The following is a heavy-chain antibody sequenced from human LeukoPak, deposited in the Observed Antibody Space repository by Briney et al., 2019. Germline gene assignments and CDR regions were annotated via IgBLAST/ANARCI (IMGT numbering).Heavy chain of an antibody. CDR3: AKDIGGSYSGLDS. CDR1: GFTFSNYA. V-gene: IGHV3-30*02. CDR2: IWYGGSSE. D-gene: IGHD1-26*01. J-gene: IGHJ5*01. Sequence: GGSLGLSCAASGFTFSNYAMHWVRQAPGKGLEWVAVIWYGGSSEYYADSVKGRFTISRDNSKNTVDLQMKRLRVEDTATYYCAKDIGGSYSGLDSWGLGTLVTVSS.